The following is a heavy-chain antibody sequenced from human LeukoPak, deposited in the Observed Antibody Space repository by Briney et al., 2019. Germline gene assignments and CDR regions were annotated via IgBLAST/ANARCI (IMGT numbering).Heavy chain of an antibody. V-gene: IGHV3-23*01. J-gene: IGHJ4*02. D-gene: IGHD3-3*01. CDR2: IGGGSGGAT. CDR3: VRDTNFKIDY. CDR1: GFTFSSYG. Sequence: GGSLRLSCAASGFTFSSYGMSWVRQAPGKGLEWVSAIGGGSGGATYYADSVKGRFTISRDSAKNTLYLQINSLRVDDTAVYYCVRDTNFKIDYWGQGTLVTVPS.